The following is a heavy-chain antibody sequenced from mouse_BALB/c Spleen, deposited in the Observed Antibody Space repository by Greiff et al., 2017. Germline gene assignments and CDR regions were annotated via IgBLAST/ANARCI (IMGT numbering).Heavy chain of an antibody. J-gene: IGHJ4*01. CDR2: ISSGGSYT. Sequence: EVKLVESGGGLVKPGGSLKLSCAASGFTFSSYTMSWVRQTPEKRLEWVATISSGGSYTYYPDSVKGRFTISRDNAKNTLYLQMSSLKSEDTAMYYCTREDGNYVAMDYWGQGTSVTVSS. D-gene: IGHD2-1*01. CDR1: GFTFSSYT. CDR3: TREDGNYVAMDY. V-gene: IGHV5-6-4*01.